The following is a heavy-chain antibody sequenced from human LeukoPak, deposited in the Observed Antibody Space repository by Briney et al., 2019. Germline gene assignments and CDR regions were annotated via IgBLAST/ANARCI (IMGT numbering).Heavy chain of an antibody. Sequence: GGSLRLSCAASGFTFSSYGMHWVRQAPGKGLEWVAVISYDGSNKYYADSVKGRFTISRDNSENTLYLQMNSLRAEDTAVYYCAKDKDGSYWSQGTLVTVFS. V-gene: IGHV3-30*18. CDR2: ISYDGSNK. CDR3: AKDKDGSY. D-gene: IGHD1-14*01. CDR1: GFTFSSYG. J-gene: IGHJ4*02.